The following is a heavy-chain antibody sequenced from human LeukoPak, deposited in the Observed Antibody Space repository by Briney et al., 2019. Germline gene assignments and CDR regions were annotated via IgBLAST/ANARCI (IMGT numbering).Heavy chain of an antibody. J-gene: IGHJ4*02. CDR2: ISGSGGST. V-gene: IGHV3-23*01. D-gene: IGHD2-2*01. CDR3: GKDRRGYCISTNCPIDY. Sequence: GGSLRLSCAASGFTFSSYAMSWVRQAPGKGLEWVSAISGSGGSTYYADSVKGRFTISRDNSKNTLYLQMNSLTAEDTAVYYCGKDRRGYCISTNCPIDYWGQGTLVTVSS. CDR1: GFTFSSYA.